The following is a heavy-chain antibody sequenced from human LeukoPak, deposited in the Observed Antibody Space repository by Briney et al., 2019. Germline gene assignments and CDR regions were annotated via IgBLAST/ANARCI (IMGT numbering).Heavy chain of an antibody. CDR3: ARAGGSSGWYRRAYNWFDP. Sequence: SETLSLTCAVYGGSFSGYYWSWIRQPPGKGLEWIGEINHSGSTNYNPSLKGRVTISVDTSKNQFSLKLSSVTAADTAVYYCARAGGSSGWYRRAYNWFDPWGQGTLVTVSS. CDR1: GGSFSGYY. J-gene: IGHJ5*02. D-gene: IGHD6-19*01. CDR2: INHSGST. V-gene: IGHV4-34*01.